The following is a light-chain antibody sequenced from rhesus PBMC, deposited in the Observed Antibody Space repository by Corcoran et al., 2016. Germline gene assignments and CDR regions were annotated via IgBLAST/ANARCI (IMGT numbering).Light chain of an antibody. V-gene: IGKV1-25*01. J-gene: IGKJ4*01. CDR2: NAS. Sequence: DIQMTQSPSSLSASVGDTVTITCQASQGISKYFAWYQQKPGKAPKLLIYNASTLQSGVPSRFSGSGSGTEFTLTISSLHPEYCATYYCQQHNSYPLTFGGGTKVDLK. CDR1: QGISKY. CDR3: QQHNSYPLT.